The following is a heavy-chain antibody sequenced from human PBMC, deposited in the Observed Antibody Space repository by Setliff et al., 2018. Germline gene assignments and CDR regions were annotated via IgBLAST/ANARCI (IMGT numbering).Heavy chain of an antibody. V-gene: IGHV4-61*02. CDR2: LHTSGST. CDR3: ARDNTMVGATDY. Sequence: PSETLSLTCAVSGGSISSGSYYWSWIRQPAGKGLEWVGRLHTSGSTNYNPSLKSRATISVDTSKNQFSLRLRSVTAADTAVYFCARDNTMVGATDYWGLGTLVTVSS. CDR1: GGSISSGSYY. J-gene: IGHJ4*02. D-gene: IGHD1-26*01.